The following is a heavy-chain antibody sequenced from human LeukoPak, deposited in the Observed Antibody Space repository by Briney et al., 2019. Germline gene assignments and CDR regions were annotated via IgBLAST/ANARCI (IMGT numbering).Heavy chain of an antibody. CDR1: GFTFSNYG. J-gene: IGHJ4*02. CDR2: ISSTRSSI. Sequence: GGSLRLSCAASGFTFSNYGMNWVRQAPGKGLEWVSYISSTRSSIDYTDSVRGRFTNSRDNSKNTLYLQMHSLRAEDTAVYYCAKETSITGAGDFWGQGALVTVSS. V-gene: IGHV3-48*01. D-gene: IGHD1-20*01. CDR3: AKETSITGAGDF.